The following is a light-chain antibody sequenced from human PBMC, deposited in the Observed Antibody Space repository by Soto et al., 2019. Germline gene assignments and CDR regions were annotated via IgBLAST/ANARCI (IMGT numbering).Light chain of an antibody. V-gene: IGLV2-23*02. Sequence: QSVLTQPASVSGSPGQSIIISCTGASGDVGSYNLVSWYQQHPGKAPKLMIYEVSKRPSGVSNRFSGSKSGNTASLTISELQSEDEADCYCCSYAGSYTYVFGIGTKLTVL. J-gene: IGLJ1*01. CDR1: SGDVGSYNL. CDR3: CSYAGSYTYV. CDR2: EVS.